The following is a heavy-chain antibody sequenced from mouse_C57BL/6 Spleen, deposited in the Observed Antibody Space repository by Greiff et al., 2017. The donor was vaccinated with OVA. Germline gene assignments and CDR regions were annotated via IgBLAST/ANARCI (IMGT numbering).Heavy chain of an antibody. D-gene: IGHD1-1*01. CDR3: ANYYGSSYDYFDV. Sequence: QVQLQQPGTELVKPGASVKLSCKASGYTFTSYWMHWVKQRPGRGLEWIGNINPSNGGTNYNEKFKSKATLTVDKSSSTAYMQLSSLTSEDSAVDYCANYYGSSYDYFDVWGTGTTVTVAS. CDR2: INPSNGGT. CDR1: GYTFTSYW. V-gene: IGHV1-53*01. J-gene: IGHJ1*03.